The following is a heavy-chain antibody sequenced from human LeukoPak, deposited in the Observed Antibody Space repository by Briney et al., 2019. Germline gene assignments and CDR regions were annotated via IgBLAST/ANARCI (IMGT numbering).Heavy chain of an antibody. CDR2: IYYSGST. V-gene: IGHV4-39*07. CDR3: ARGGYYGSGNDFRFDP. J-gene: IGHJ5*02. D-gene: IGHD3-10*01. Sequence: SETLSLTCTVSGGSISSSSYYWVWIRQPPGKGLEWIGSIYYSGSTYYTPSLKSRVTISVDTSKNQFSLKLSSVTAADTAIYYCARGGYYGSGNDFRFDPWGKGNLVTVSS. CDR1: GGSISSSSYY.